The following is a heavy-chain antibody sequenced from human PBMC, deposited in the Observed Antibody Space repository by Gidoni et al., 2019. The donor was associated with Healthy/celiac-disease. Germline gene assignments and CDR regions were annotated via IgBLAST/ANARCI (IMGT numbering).Heavy chain of an antibody. CDR3: ARDKVLRYFDLQKGSYYYGMDV. CDR1: GYTFTGYY. V-gene: IGHV1-2*02. D-gene: IGHD3-9*01. CDR2: INPNSGGT. Sequence: QVQLVQSGAEVKKPGASVKVSCKASGYTFTGYYMHWVRQAPGQGLEWMGWINPNSGGTNYAQKFQGRVTMTRDTSISTAYMELSRLRSDDTAVYYCARDKVLRYFDLQKGSYYYGMDVWGQGTTVTVSS. J-gene: IGHJ6*02.